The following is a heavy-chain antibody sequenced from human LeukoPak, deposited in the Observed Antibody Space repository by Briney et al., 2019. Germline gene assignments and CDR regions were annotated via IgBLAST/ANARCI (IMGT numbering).Heavy chain of an antibody. J-gene: IGHJ4*02. Sequence: ASVKVSCKASGYTLTSYAMNWVRQAPGQGLEWMGWINPNTGGTNYAQKFQGRVTMTRDTSINTAYMELGRLRSDDTAVYYCAHDSSGYYYSFDYWGQGTLVTVSS. D-gene: IGHD3-22*01. CDR2: INPNTGGT. CDR1: GYTLTSYA. CDR3: AHDSSGYYYSFDY. V-gene: IGHV1-2*02.